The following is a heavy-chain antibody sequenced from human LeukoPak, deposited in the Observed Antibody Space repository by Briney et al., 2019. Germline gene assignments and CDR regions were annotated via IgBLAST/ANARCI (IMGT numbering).Heavy chain of an antibody. J-gene: IGHJ4*02. CDR3: VKLSSGSGSSFGFDS. CDR2: IKTDGSEK. D-gene: IGHD6-13*01. CDR1: GFTFSSYA. V-gene: IGHV3-7*03. Sequence: GGSLRLSCAASGFTFSSYAMSWVRQAPGKGLEWVANIKTDGSEKYYVDSVKGRFTISRDNAKNSLYLQMNSLRAEDTAVYYCVKLSSGSGSSFGFDSWGLGTLVTVSS.